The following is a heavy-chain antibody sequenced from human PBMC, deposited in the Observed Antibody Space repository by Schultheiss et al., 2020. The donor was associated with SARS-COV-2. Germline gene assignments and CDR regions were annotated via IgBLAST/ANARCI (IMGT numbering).Heavy chain of an antibody. CDR1: GGSISSGGYS. Sequence: LTCAVSGGSISSGGYSWSWIRQPPGKGLEWIGYIYHSGSTYYNPSLKSRVTISVDRSKNQFSLKLSSVTAADTAVYYCARDSRYCSSTSCYSSGAFDIWGQGTMVTVSS. D-gene: IGHD2-2*02. CDR3: ARDSRYCSSTSCYSSGAFDI. CDR2: IYHSGST. V-gene: IGHV4-30-2*01. J-gene: IGHJ3*02.